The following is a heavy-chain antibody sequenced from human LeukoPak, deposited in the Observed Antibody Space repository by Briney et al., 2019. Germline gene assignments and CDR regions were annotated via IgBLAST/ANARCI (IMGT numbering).Heavy chain of an antibody. D-gene: IGHD1-26*01. CDR3: AKPSGTHPNYYFDC. CDR2: ISDSGAET. V-gene: IGHV3-23*01. Sequence: GGSLRLSCAASGFTFSNYAISSVRQAPGEGLEWVSAISDSGAETFYADSVKGRFTISRDNSQSTLYLQMPSLRAEDTAEYYCAKPSGTHPNYYFDCWGQGTLVTVSS. CDR1: GFTFSNYA. J-gene: IGHJ4*02.